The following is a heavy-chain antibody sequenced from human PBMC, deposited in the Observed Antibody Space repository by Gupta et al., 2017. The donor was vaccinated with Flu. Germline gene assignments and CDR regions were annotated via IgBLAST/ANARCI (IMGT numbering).Heavy chain of an antibody. CDR2: INPNSGDT. D-gene: IGHD5-12*01. CDR3: ARGRGGDIVANYFYDYGMDV. J-gene: IGHJ6*02. V-gene: IGHV1-2*02. CDR1: GYTFTGYY. Sequence: QVQLVQSGAEVKKPGASVKVSCKASGYTFTGYYLHWVRQAPGQGLEWMGWINPNSGDTYFARKFQGRVTMTRDTSISTAYMELSRLTSDDTAVFFCARGRGGDIVANYFYDYGMDVWGQGTTVTVSS.